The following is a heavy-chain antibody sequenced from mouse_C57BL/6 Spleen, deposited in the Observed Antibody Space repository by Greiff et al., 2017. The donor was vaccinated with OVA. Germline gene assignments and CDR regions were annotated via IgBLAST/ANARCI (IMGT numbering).Heavy chain of an antibody. CDR2: LVPEPGGT. CDR3: TQYDGFAY. J-gene: IGHJ3*01. Sequence: QVQLQQSGAELVRPGPSVTLSSKAWGYPFPDFKMHWVKRTPLPGREWIGALVPEPGGTAYNQKFKGKAILTADKSSSTAYMELRSLTSEDSAVYYCTQYDGFAYWGQGTLVTVSA. D-gene: IGHD2-14*01. V-gene: IGHV1-15*01. CDR1: GYPFPDFK.